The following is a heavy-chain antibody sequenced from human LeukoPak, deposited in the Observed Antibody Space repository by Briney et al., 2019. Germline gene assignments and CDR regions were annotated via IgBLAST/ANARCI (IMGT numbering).Heavy chain of an antibody. CDR1: GFTFSSYD. CDR3: ARRMATTKGFDY. CDR2: IRGGT. D-gene: IGHD5-12*01. J-gene: IGHJ4*02. Sequence: PGGSLRLSCAASGFTFSSYDMSWARQAPGKGLEWVSAIRGGTYYADSVKGRFTISRDDSKNTLYLQMNSLRAEDTAVYYCARRMATTKGFDYWGQGTLVTVSS. V-gene: IGHV3-23*01.